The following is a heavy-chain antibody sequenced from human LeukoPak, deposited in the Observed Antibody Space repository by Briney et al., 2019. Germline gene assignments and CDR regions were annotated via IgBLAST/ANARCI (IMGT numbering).Heavy chain of an antibody. D-gene: IGHD5-18*01. CDR2: ISYHNGDT. V-gene: IGHV1-18*04. Sequence: ASVKVSCKASGYIFTTNGITWVRQAPGQGLEWVGWISYHNGDTRYAQKFQGRVTVTKDTATSTVYLELRSLTSDDTAVYYCARDGGTVGYSSGSDYWGQGTMVTVSS. CDR3: ARDGGTVGYSSGSDY. J-gene: IGHJ4*02. CDR1: GYIFTTNG.